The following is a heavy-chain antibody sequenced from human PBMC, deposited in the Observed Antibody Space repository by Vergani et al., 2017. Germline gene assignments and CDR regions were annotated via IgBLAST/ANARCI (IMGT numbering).Heavy chain of an antibody. D-gene: IGHD1/OR15-1a*01. J-gene: IGHJ2*01. CDR1: GFPFSDAW. CDR2: IKNKKDGGKT. CDR3: TIFVARGYKEQHEYWYFDC. Sequence: ELQVVESGGGLVKPGESLRLSCAASGFPFSDAWMTWVRQVPGKGLEWVGLIKNKKDGGKTDYAASVKDRFTISRDDSQQTMYLQINSLKTEDTAVYFCTIFVARGYKEQHEYWYFDCWGRGNLAIVSS. V-gene: IGHV3-15*01.